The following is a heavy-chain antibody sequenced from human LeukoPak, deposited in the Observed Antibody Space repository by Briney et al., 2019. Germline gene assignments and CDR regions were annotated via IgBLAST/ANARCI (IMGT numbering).Heavy chain of an antibody. CDR1: GGSISSYY. D-gene: IGHD3-9*01. CDR2: IYYSGST. V-gene: IGHV4-59*01. CDR3: ARGRKFYDILTGRNWFDP. Sequence: PSETLSLTCTVSGGSISSYYWSWIRQPPGKGLEWIGYIYYSGSTNYNPSLKSRVTISVDTSKNQFSLKLGSVTAADTAVYYCARGRKFYDILTGRNWFDPRGQGTLVTVSS. J-gene: IGHJ5*02.